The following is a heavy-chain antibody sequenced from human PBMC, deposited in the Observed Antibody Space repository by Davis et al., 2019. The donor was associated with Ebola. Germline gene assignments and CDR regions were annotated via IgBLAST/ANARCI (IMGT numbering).Heavy chain of an antibody. V-gene: IGHV4-59*01. CDR1: GGSISSYY. Sequence: SETLSLTCTVSGGSISSYYWSWIRQPPGKGLEWIGYIYYSGNTNYNPSLKSRVTISVDTSKNQFSLEVRSVTAADTAFYYCVRGSVAYKTGYWGQGTLVTVSS. CDR3: VRGSVAYKTGY. D-gene: IGHD1-26*01. CDR2: IYYSGNT. J-gene: IGHJ4*02.